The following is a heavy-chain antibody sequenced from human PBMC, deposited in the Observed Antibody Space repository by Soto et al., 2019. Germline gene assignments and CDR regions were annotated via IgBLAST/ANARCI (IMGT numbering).Heavy chain of an antibody. V-gene: IGHV3-7*04. J-gene: IGHJ4*02. CDR2: IKADGSEQ. CDR1: GFTFSNAW. CDR3: ARDGDGDQPPDY. D-gene: IGHD7-27*01. Sequence: GGSLRLSCAASGFTFSNAWMNWVRQAPGKGLEWVAIIKADGSEQYYVDSVKGRLTISRDNAKNSLYLQMNSLRVEDTAVYYCARDGDGDQPPDYWGQGTLVTVSS.